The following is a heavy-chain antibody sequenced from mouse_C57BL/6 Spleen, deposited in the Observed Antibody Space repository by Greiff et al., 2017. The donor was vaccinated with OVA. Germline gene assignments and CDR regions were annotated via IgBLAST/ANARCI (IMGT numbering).Heavy chain of an antibody. J-gene: IGHJ4*01. CDR1: GYAFSSSW. Sequence: VQLQQSGPELVKPGASVKISCKASGYAFSSSWMNWVKQRPGKGLEWIGRIYPGDGDTNYNGKFKGKATLTADKSSSTAYMQLSSLTSEDSAVYFGARRDYYSNFYAMDYWGQGTSVTVSS. D-gene: IGHD2-5*01. V-gene: IGHV1-82*01. CDR3: ARRDYYSNFYAMDY. CDR2: IYPGDGDT.